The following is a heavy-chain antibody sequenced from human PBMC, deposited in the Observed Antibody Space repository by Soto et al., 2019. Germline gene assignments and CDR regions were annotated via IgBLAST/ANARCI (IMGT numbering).Heavy chain of an antibody. V-gene: IGHV3-23*01. D-gene: IGHD1-26*01. CDR2: ISGSGFKK. CDR3: AKNQGVELVPLATVDWFDP. J-gene: IGHJ5*02. CDR1: GFPLTRSA. Sequence: LRLSCAGSGFPLTRSAVSWVRQAPGKGREWVSSISGSGFKKYYADSVKGRFTISRDNSKSTVYLELNNLSAEDTAVYHCAKNQGVELVPLATVDWFDPWGQGSVVTVSS.